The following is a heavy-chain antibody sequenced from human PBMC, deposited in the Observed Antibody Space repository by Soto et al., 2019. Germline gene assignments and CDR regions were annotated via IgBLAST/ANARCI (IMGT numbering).Heavy chain of an antibody. CDR3: ARKGELSLYYFDY. CDR2: ISSSGSTI. V-gene: IGHV3-11*01. D-gene: IGHD3-16*02. CDR1: GFTFSDYY. Sequence: GGSLRLSCAASGFTFSDYYMSWIRQAPGKGLEWVSYISSSGSTIYYAASVKGRFTISRDNAKNSLYLQMNSLRAEDTAVYYCARKGELSLYYFDYWGQGTLVTVSS. J-gene: IGHJ4*02.